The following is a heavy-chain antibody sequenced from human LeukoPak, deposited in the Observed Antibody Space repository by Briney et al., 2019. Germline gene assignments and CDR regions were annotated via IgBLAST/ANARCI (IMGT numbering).Heavy chain of an antibody. D-gene: IGHD5-12*01. CDR1: GYTFTGYY. CDR2: INPNRGGT. J-gene: IGHJ5*02. Sequence: ASVKVSCKASGYTFTGYYMHWVRQAPGQGLEWMGWINPNRGGTNYAQKFQGGVTMTRDTSISTAYMELSRLRSDDTAVYYCARDKGGYSGYDPQYNWFDPWGQGTLVTVSS. V-gene: IGHV1-2*02. CDR3: ARDKGGYSGYDPQYNWFDP.